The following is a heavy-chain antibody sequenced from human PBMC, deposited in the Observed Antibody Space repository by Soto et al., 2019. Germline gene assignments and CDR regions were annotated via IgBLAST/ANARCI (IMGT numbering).Heavy chain of an antibody. CDR3: ARGKYYDFWSGYLYDFDY. CDR2: ISYDGSNK. V-gene: IGHV3-30-3*01. Sequence: QVQLVESGGGVVQPGRSLRLSCAASGFTFSSYAMHWVRQAPGKGLEWVAVISYDGSNKYYADYVKGRFTISRDNSKKTLYLQMNSLRAEDTAVYYCARGKYYDFWSGYLYDFDYWGRGTLVTVSS. J-gene: IGHJ4*02. D-gene: IGHD3-3*01. CDR1: GFTFSSYA.